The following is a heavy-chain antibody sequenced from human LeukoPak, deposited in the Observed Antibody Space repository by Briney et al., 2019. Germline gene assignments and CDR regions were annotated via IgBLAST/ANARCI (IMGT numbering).Heavy chain of an antibody. Sequence: SETLSLTCTVSGGSVSSGSYYWSWIRQLPGTGLEWIGYIYYSGSTNYNPSLKSRVTISVDTSKNQFSLKLSSVTAADTAVYYCARVSDYGSGSYDFDYWGQGTLVTVSS. J-gene: IGHJ4*02. CDR1: GGSVSSGSYY. CDR2: IYYSGST. D-gene: IGHD3-10*01. CDR3: ARVSDYGSGSYDFDY. V-gene: IGHV4-61*01.